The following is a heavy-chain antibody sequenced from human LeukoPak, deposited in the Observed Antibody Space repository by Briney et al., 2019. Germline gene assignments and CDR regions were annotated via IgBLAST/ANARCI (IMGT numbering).Heavy chain of an antibody. CDR1: DSMSRRFK. J-gene: IGHJ4*02. CDR3: ARGGYNYGSVFDY. Sequence: GGSLRLSCAAPDSMSRRFKMNWVRQAPGKGLEWVSYISDDSSTIHYADSVKGRFTISRDNAENSLYLQMNSLRAEDTAVYYCARGGYNYGSVFDYWGQGTLVTVSS. V-gene: IGHV3-48*01. D-gene: IGHD5-18*01. CDR2: ISDDSSTI.